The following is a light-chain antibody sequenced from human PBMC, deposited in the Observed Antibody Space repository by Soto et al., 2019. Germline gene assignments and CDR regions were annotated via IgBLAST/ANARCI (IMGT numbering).Light chain of an antibody. Sequence: DIQMTQSPFTLSASVGDRVTMTCRASHPINSWLAWYQQKPGKAPNLLIYKASSLESGVPSRFSGSGSGTEYTLTISSLQPDDFATYYCQQYDSYPWTFGQGTKVEIK. CDR1: HPINSW. CDR2: KAS. V-gene: IGKV1-5*03. J-gene: IGKJ1*01. CDR3: QQYDSYPWT.